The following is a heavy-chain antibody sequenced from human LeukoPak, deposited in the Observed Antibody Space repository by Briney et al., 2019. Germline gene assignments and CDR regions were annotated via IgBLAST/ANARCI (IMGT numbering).Heavy chain of an antibody. V-gene: IGHV3-23*01. Sequence: GGSLTLSCAASGFTFSSYAMSWVRQAPGKGLEWVSAISGSDCSTYYADSVKGRFTISRDKSKNTPYLQMNSLSAEDTAVYYCAKDLRLGELSFFDYWGQGTLVTVSS. CDR1: GFTFSSYA. CDR3: AKDLRLGELSFFDY. J-gene: IGHJ4*02. D-gene: IGHD3-16*02. CDR2: ISGSDCST.